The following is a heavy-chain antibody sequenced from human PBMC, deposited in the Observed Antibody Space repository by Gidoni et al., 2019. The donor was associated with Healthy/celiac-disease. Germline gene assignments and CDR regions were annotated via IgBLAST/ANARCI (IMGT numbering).Heavy chain of an antibody. CDR2: ISSSSSYI. CDR3: ARDRVWARGRNVLLYSSTSCYDY. CDR1: GFTFGSYS. Sequence: EVQLVESGGGLVKPGGSLRLSCAASGFTFGSYSMHWVRRAPGKGLEWVSSISSSSSYIYYADSVKGRFTISRDNAKNSLYLQMNSLRAEDTAVYYCARDRVWARGRNVLLYSSTSCYDYWGQGTLVTVSS. V-gene: IGHV3-21*01. J-gene: IGHJ4*02. D-gene: IGHD2-2*01.